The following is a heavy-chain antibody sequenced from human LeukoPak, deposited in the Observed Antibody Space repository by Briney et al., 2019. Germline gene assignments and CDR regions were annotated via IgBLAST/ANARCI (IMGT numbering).Heavy chain of an antibody. J-gene: IGHJ6*03. Sequence: GGSLRLSCAASGFTFSSYGMHWVRQAPGKGLKWVAFIRYDGSNKYYADSVKGRFTISRDNSKNTLYLQMNSLRAEDTAVYYCAKDREGNNWNHYYYYMDVWGKGTTVTVSS. D-gene: IGHD1-20*01. V-gene: IGHV3-30*02. CDR3: AKDREGNNWNHYYYYMDV. CDR2: IRYDGSNK. CDR1: GFTFSSYG.